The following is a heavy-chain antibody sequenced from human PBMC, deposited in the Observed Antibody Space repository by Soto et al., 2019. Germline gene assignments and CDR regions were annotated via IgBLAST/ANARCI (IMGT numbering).Heavy chain of an antibody. CDR3: AKDLRDNWNPGAFDI. J-gene: IGHJ3*02. CDR2: ISSSSSYI. D-gene: IGHD1-20*01. CDR1: GFTFSSYS. Sequence: GGSLRLSCAASGFTFSSYSMNWVRQAPGKGLEWVSSISSSSSYIYYADSVKGRFTISRENDKNALYLQMNSLRAEDTAVYYCAKDLRDNWNPGAFDIRGPGTIVTV. V-gene: IGHV3-21*01.